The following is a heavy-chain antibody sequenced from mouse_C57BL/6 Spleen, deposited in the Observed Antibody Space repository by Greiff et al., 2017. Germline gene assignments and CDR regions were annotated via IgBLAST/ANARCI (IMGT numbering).Heavy chain of an antibody. CDR3: ARSLTTVVATHYWYFDV. D-gene: IGHD1-1*01. J-gene: IGHJ1*03. CDR1: GYTFTSYW. CDR2: IHPNSGST. Sequence: QVQLQQPGAELVKPGASVKLSCKASGYTFTSYWMHWVKQRPGQGLEWIGMIHPNSGSTNYNEKFKSKATLTVDNSSSTAYMQLSSLTSEDSAVYYCARSLTTVVATHYWYFDVWGTGTTVTVSS. V-gene: IGHV1-64*01.